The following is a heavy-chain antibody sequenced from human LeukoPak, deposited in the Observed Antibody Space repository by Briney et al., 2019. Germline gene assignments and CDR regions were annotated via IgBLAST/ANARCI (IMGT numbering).Heavy chain of an antibody. Sequence: PSETLSLTCAVYGGSFSGYYWSWIRQPPGKGLEWIGEINHSGSTNYNPSLKSRVTISVDTSKNQFSLKLSSVTAADTAVYYCARAFISSRYYDSSGYYYRRNWFDPWGQGTLVTVSS. CDR3: ARAFISSRYYDSSGYYYRRNWFDP. CDR1: GGSFSGYY. D-gene: IGHD3-22*01. V-gene: IGHV4-34*01. CDR2: INHSGST. J-gene: IGHJ5*02.